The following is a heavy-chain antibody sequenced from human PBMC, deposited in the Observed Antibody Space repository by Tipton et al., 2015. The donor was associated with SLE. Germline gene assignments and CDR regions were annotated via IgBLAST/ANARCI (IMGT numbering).Heavy chain of an antibody. CDR3: ARDKLDIGSSCN. D-gene: IGHD6-13*01. V-gene: IGHV4-34*01. CDR2: VYHSGST. Sequence: TLSLTCAVYGDSFSGYYWSWIRQPPGKGLEWIGEVYHSGSTNYNPSLKSRVTISVDTSKNQFSLKLSSVTAADTAVYYCARDKLDIGSSCNWGQGTLVTVSS. J-gene: IGHJ4*02. CDR1: GDSFSGYY.